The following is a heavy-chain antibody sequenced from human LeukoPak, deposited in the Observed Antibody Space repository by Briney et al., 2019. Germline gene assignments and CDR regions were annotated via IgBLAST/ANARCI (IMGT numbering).Heavy chain of an antibody. CDR2: IKQDGSEK. J-gene: IGHJ6*03. Sequence: GGSLRLSCAASGFTFSNYWMSWVRQAPGKGLEWVANIKQDGSEKHYVDSVKGRFTISRDNAKNSLYLQMNSLRTEDMALYYCAKGVHSYYYYMDVWGQGTTVTVSS. D-gene: IGHD6-6*01. CDR1: GFTFSNYW. V-gene: IGHV3-7*03. CDR3: AKGVHSYYYYMDV.